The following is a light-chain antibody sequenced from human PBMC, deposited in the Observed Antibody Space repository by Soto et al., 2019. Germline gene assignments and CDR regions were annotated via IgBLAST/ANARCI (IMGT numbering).Light chain of an antibody. CDR1: QSIGTS. CDR2: AAS. CDR3: QQSYRTMYN. V-gene: IGKV1-39*01. Sequence: DIQMTQSPSSLSASIGDRVTITCRASQSIGTSLSWHQQKSGRAPKLLIHAASTLQSGVPSRFSGSGSGTDFTLTIISLQPEDGAVYYCQQSYRTMYNFGQGTNREIK. J-gene: IGKJ2*01.